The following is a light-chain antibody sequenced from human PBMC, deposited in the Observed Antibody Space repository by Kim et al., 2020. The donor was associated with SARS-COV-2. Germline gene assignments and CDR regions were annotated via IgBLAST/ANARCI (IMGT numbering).Light chain of an antibody. Sequence: QRVTLSCTGSSSNIGAGYDVHWYQQLPGTAPKLLIYGNSNRPSGVPDRFSGSKSGTSASLAITGLQAEDEADYYSQSYDSSLSGVVFGGGTQLTVL. CDR3: QSYDSSLSGVV. CDR2: GNS. V-gene: IGLV1-40*01. CDR1: SSNIGAGYD. J-gene: IGLJ2*01.